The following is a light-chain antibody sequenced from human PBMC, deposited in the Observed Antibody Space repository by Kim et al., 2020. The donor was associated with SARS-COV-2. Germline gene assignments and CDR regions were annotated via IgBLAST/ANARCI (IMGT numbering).Light chain of an antibody. CDR2: GAS. CDR3: QQYDSSVWT. J-gene: IGKJ1*01. V-gene: IGKV3-20*01. CDR1: QGVNGRF. Sequence: PGEGATLSCRASQGVNGRFLAWYQQKPGQAPRLLIYGASTRATGIPDRFSGSGSGTDFTLTINRLEPEDFAMYYCQQYDSSVWTFGQGTKVDIK.